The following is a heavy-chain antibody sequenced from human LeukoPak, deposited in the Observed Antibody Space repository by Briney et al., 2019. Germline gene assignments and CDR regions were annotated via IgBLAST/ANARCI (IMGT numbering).Heavy chain of an antibody. V-gene: IGHV3-30-3*01. CDR3: ARAILTGIQLSPWDYGMDV. CDR1: GFTFSSYA. D-gene: IGHD5-18*01. CDR2: ISYDGSNK. J-gene: IGHJ6*02. Sequence: PGGSLRLSCAASGFTFSSYAMHWVRQAPGKGLEWVAVISYDGSNKYYADSVKGRFTISRDSSKNTLYLQMNSLRAEDTAVYYCARAILTGIQLSPWDYGMDVWGQGTTVTVSS.